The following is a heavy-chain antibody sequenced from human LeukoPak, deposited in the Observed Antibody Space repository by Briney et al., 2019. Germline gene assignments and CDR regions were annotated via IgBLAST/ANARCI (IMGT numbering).Heavy chain of an antibody. CDR3: ARGYGDYYYYYMDV. CDR2: IYYSGST. J-gene: IGHJ6*03. V-gene: IGHV4-39*07. Sequence: SETLSLTCIVSGGSISSSSYYWGWIRQPPGKGLEWIGSIYYSGSTYYNPSLKSRVTISVDTSKNQFSLKLSSVTAADTAVYYCARGYGDYYYYYMDVWGKGTTVTVSS. D-gene: IGHD5-18*01. CDR1: GGSISSSSYY.